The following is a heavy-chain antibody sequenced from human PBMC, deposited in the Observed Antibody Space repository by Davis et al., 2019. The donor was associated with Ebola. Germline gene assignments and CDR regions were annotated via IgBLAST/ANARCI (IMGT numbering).Heavy chain of an antibody. CDR1: GGTFSTYT. V-gene: IGHV1-69*13. Sequence: AASVKVSCKPSGGTFSTYTISWVRQAPGQGLEWKGGIIPIFDTASYAQKFQGRVTITADESTSTAYMELSSLRSEDTAVYYCATSGGGVSWYVGRPPDFWGQGTLVTVSS. J-gene: IGHJ4*02. CDR3: ATSGGGVSWYVGRPPDF. CDR2: IIPIFDTA. D-gene: IGHD6-13*01.